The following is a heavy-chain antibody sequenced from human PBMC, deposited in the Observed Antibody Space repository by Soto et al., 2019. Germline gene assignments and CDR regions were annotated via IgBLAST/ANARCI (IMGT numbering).Heavy chain of an antibody. J-gene: IGHJ4*02. V-gene: IGHV1-3*01. D-gene: IGHD5-12*01. CDR2: INAGNGDT. Sequence: QVQLVQSGPEMKKPGASVKLSCKASGITYNTYAIHWVRQAPGQGLEWMGWINAGNGDTRISQNFQGRVTLTRDTSASTVYMDLDRLKSEDTGVYYCARAISGYVTWGQGTLVTVSS. CDR1: GITYNTYA. CDR3: ARAISGYVT.